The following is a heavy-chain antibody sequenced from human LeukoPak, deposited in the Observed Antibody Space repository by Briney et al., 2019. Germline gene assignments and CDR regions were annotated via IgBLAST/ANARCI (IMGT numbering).Heavy chain of an antibody. CDR1: GFTSTTYA. J-gene: IGHJ4*02. D-gene: IGHD6-19*01. V-gene: IGHV3-23*01. CDR3: AKSRGRAVASAFDY. Sequence: GSLRLSCAASGFTSTTYAMTWVRQAPGKGLEWVSSISGSGDTKNYADFVKGRFTISRDNSKITLFLQMNRLRAEDTAIYYCAKSRGRAVASAFDYWGRGTLVTVSS. CDR2: ISGSGDTK.